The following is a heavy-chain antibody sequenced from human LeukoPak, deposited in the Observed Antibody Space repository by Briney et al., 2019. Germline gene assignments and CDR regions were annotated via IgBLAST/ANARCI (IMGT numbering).Heavy chain of an antibody. Sequence: WETLSLTCTVSGASISSYYWSWIRQPPGKGLELIAELFDSGSTDYNPSLESRFTLSVDTSRHQFSLKLSTVAAGDTGVYCCATVGVIRGVTYFDYWGEGTLVTVSS. D-gene: IGHD3-10*01. V-gene: IGHV4-59*01. J-gene: IGHJ4*02. CDR2: LFDSGST. CDR3: ATVGVIRGVTYFDY. CDR1: GASISSYY.